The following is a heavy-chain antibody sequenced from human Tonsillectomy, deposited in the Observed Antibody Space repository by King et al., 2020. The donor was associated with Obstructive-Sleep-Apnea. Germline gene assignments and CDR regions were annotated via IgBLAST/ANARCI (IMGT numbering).Heavy chain of an antibody. V-gene: IGHV1-2*02. J-gene: IGHJ4*02. CDR2: INPNSGGT. D-gene: IGHD2-15*01. CDR3: ARVGYCSGGSCYSYYFDY. CDR1: GYTFTGYY. Sequence: QLVQSGAEVKKPGASVKVSCKASGYTFTGYYMHWVRQAPGQGLEWMGWINPNSGGTNDAQKFQGRVTMTRDTSISTAYMELSRLRSDDTAVYYCARVGYCSGGSCYSYYFDYWGQGTLVTVSS.